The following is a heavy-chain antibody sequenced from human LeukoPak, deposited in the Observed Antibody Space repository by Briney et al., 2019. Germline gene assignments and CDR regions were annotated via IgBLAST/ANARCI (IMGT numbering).Heavy chain of an antibody. D-gene: IGHD3-3*01. CDR3: ARRNFSYWYFDL. CDR1: GYSISSGYY. CDR2: IFHSGST. Sequence: SETLSLTCAVSGYSISSGYYWGWIRQPPGKGIEWIGAIFHSGSTYYNPSLKSRVTISVDTSKNQFSLKLSSVTAADTAVYYRARRNFSYWYFDLWGRGTLVIVSS. V-gene: IGHV4-38-2*01. J-gene: IGHJ2*01.